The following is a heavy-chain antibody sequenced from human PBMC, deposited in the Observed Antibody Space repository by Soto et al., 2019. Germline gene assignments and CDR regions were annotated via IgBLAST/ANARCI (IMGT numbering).Heavy chain of an antibody. CDR3: AKDGIAWH. V-gene: IGHV3-43*01. D-gene: IGHD2-15*01. Sequence: XXSLRLSCTASGFTFGDYTMHWVRQAPGKGLEWVSLITWDGINIEYADSVRGRFTISRDNSKNSLYLKMNGLRHEDTAFYYCAKDGIAWHWGQGTLVTVSS. J-gene: IGHJ4*02. CDR2: ITWDGINI. CDR1: GFTFGDYT.